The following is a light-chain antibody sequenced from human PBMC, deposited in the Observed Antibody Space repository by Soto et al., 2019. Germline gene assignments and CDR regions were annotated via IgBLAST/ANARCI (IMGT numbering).Light chain of an antibody. J-gene: IGKJ1*01. CDR1: QSVSSY. Sequence: EILMTQSPATLSVSPGERVTLSCRASQSVSSYLAWYQQKPGQPPRLLIYGASTRATGIPARFSGSGSGTEFTLTIGSRQSEDFAVYYCQQYNNWPRTFGQGTKVDIK. CDR2: GAS. V-gene: IGKV3-15*01. CDR3: QQYNNWPRT.